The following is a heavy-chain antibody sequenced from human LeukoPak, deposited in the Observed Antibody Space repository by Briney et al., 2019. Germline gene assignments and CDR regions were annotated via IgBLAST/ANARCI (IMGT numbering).Heavy chain of an antibody. V-gene: IGHV4-59*01. CDR1: GGSISSYY. Sequence: PSETLSLTCTVSGGSISSYYWSWIRQPPGKGLEWIGYIYYSGSTNYNPSLKSRVTISVDTSKNQFSLKLSSVTAADTAVYYCARGRRWLQLLPRFDYWGQGTLVTVSS. CDR2: IYYSGST. CDR3: ARGRRWLQLLPRFDY. J-gene: IGHJ4*02. D-gene: IGHD5-24*01.